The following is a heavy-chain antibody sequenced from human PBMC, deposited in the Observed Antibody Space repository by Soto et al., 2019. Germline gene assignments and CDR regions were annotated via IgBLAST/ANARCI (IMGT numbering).Heavy chain of an antibody. J-gene: IGHJ3*02. CDR2: VSYTNTI. CDR3: ARSIPAGGTNAFDI. CDR1: GFTFSSYS. V-gene: IGHV3-48*01. Sequence: GGSLRLSCAASGFTFSSYSMSWVRQAPGKGLEWVSYVSYTNTIYYVDSVEGRFAISRDNAESSLYLQMNSLRAEDTALYYCARSIPAGGTNAFDIWGQGTMVTLSS. D-gene: IGHD6-13*01.